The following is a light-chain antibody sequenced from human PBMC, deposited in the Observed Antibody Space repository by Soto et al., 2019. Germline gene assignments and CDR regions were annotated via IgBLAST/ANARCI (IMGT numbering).Light chain of an antibody. CDR3: QQYDSQSYT. J-gene: IGKJ2*01. V-gene: IGKV1-5*03. CDR1: QSISSW. Sequence: DIQMTQSPSTLSASVGDRVTITCRASQSISSWLAWYQQKPGKAPKLLIYKASSLESGVPSRFSGSGSRTEFTLTISSLQPDDFATYYCQQYDSQSYTFGQGTKLEIK. CDR2: KAS.